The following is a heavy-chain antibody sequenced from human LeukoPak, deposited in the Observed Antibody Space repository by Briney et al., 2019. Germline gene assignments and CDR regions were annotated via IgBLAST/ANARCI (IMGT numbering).Heavy chain of an antibody. V-gene: IGHV3-30*18. CDR2: ISYDGSNK. CDR1: GFTFSSYG. Sequence: PGGSLRLSCAASGFTFSSYGMHWVRQAPGKGLEWVAVISYDGSNKYYADSVKGRFTISRDNSKNTLYLQMNSLRAEDTAVYYCAKEMWEYSGYDSTLDIWGKGTMVTVSS. J-gene: IGHJ3*02. CDR3: AKEMWEYSGYDSTLDI. D-gene: IGHD5-12*01.